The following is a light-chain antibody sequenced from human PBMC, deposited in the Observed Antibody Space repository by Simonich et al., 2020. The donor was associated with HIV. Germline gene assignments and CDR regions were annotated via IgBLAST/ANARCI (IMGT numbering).Light chain of an antibody. J-gene: IGKJ4*01. V-gene: IGKV1-39*01. CDR2: AAS. CDR1: QSISSY. CDR3: QQSFTTPLT. Sequence: DIKMPQPPSSLSASVGDRVTITCRASQSISSYLNWYQQKPGKAPKLLICAASSLQSGVPSRFSGSGSGTAFTLTISSLQPEDFATYYCQQSFTTPLTFGGGTRVEIK.